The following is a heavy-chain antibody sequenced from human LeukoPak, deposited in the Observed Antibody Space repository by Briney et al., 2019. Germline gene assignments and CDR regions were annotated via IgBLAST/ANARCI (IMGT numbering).Heavy chain of an antibody. V-gene: IGHV1-69*13. CDR3: ARGRVPAAMWAYCYYYMDV. Sequence: SVKVSCKASGGTFSSYAISWVRQAPGQGLEWMGGIIPIFGTANYAQKFQGRVTITADESTSTAYMELSSLRSEDTAVYYCARGRVPAAMWAYCYYYMDVWGKGTTVTVSS. CDR2: IIPIFGTA. D-gene: IGHD2-2*01. J-gene: IGHJ6*03. CDR1: GGTFSSYA.